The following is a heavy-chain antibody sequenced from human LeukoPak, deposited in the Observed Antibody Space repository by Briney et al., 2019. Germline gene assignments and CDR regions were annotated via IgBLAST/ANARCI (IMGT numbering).Heavy chain of an antibody. D-gene: IGHD3-10*01. V-gene: IGHV1-18*01. CDR3: ARDGDYGTGSYYRGCIDS. CDR1: GYTFTTYG. CDR2: ISGYNGNT. Sequence: ASVKVSCKASGYTFTTYGIGWVRQAPGQGLEWMGWISGYNGNTNYAQKFQGRVTMTTDTSTSTAYMELRSLRSDDTAVYYCARDGDYGTGSYYRGCIDSWGQGTPVTVSP. J-gene: IGHJ4*02.